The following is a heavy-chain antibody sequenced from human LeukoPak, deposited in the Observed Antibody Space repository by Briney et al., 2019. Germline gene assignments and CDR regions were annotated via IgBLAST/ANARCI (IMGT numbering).Heavy chain of an antibody. V-gene: IGHV3-11*01. Sequence: GGSLRPSCAASGFTFSDYYMSWIRQAPGKGLEWVSYISSSGSTIYYADSVKGRFTISRDNAKNSLYLQMNSLRAEDTARYYCAKASTRDTGYYFDSWGQGTLVSVSS. CDR1: GFTFSDYY. CDR2: ISSSGSTI. CDR3: AKASTRDTGYYFDS. J-gene: IGHJ4*02. D-gene: IGHD3-9*01.